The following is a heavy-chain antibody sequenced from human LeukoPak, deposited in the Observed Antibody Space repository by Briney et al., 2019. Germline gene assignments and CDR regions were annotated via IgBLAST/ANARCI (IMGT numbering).Heavy chain of an antibody. CDR2: IRDTGNT. J-gene: IGHJ4*02. V-gene: IGHV3-23*01. D-gene: IGHD2-15*01. CDR1: GFTLSSYA. CDR3: AKAPVTTCRGAFCYPFDY. Sequence: GGSPRLSCAASGFTLSSYAMSWVRQAPRKGLEWVSAIRDTGNTYHADSVKGRFTISRDSSKNTLFLQMNRLRPEDAAVYYCAKAPVTTCRGAFCYPFDYWGLGTLVTVSS.